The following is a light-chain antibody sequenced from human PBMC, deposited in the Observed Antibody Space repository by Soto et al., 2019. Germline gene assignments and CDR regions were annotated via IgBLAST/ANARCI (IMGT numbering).Light chain of an antibody. CDR3: QQYDKWPLT. Sequence: EIVMTQSPATLSVSPGERASLSCGASQSISTNLAWYQQKPGQAPRLLIYGASTRATGIPARFSGSGSGTEFTLTISSPQSEDFAVYYCQQYDKWPLTFGPGTKVDIE. CDR1: QSISTN. J-gene: IGKJ3*01. V-gene: IGKV3-15*01. CDR2: GAS.